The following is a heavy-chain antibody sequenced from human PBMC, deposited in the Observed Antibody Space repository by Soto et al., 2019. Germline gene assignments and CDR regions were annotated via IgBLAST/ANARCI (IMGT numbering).Heavy chain of an antibody. V-gene: IGHV4-30-4*01. CDR1: GASISGGDYY. CDR2: IYYTGNT. CDR3: ARATYDSSTYYLDY. D-gene: IGHD3-22*01. Sequence: QVQLQESGPGLVKPSQTLSLTCTVSGASISGGDYYWTWIRPPPGKGLEWIGSIYYTGNTYSNPSLASRLSISISPSNNQFALRLTSVTAPDTAIYDCARATYDSSTYYLDYWGQGTLVTVSS. J-gene: IGHJ4*02.